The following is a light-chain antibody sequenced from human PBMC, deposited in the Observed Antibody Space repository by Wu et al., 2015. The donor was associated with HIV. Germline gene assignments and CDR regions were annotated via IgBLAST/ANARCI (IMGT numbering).Light chain of an antibody. V-gene: IGKV3-15*01. Sequence: ETLMTQSPVALSISPGQRATLSCRASQNVSSYLAWYQQKPGQAPRLLIYSTSTRATGVPARFSGSGSGTEFTLTISSLQPEDSATYYCQQYNNWPPVTFGQGTRLEIK. CDR3: QQYNNWPPVT. CDR2: STS. J-gene: IGKJ5*01. CDR1: QNVSSY.